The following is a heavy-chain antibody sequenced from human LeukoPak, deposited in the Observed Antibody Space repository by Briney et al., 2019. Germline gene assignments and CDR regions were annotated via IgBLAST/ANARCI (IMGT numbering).Heavy chain of an antibody. CDR1: GFTFSSYW. D-gene: IGHD2-15*01. CDR2: IKQDGSEK. Sequence: GGSLRLSCAASGFTFSSYWMSWVRQAPGKGLEWVANIKQDGSEKYYVDSVKGRFTISRDNAKNSLYLQMNSLRAEDTAVYYCARVFDKWWYSTPAAYYFDYWGQGTLVTVSS. CDR3: ARVFDKWWYSTPAAYYFDY. V-gene: IGHV3-7*01. J-gene: IGHJ4*02.